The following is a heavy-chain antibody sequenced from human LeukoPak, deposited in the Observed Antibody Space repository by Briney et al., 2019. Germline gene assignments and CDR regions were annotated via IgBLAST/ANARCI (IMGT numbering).Heavy chain of an antibody. V-gene: IGHV1-18*01. CDR1: GYTFTSYG. CDR2: ISAYNGNT. Sequence: ASVKVSCKASGYTFTSYGISWVRQAPGQGLEWMGWISAYNGNTNYPQKLQGRVTLTRDTSTSTAYMELRSLRSDDTAVYYCARGQGGPAAQAFHIWGQGTMVTVSS. CDR3: ARGQGGPAAQAFHI. J-gene: IGHJ3*02. D-gene: IGHD6-13*01.